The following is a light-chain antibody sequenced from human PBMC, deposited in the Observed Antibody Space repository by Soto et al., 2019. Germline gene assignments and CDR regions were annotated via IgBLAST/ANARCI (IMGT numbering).Light chain of an antibody. CDR1: RSVGVY. V-gene: IGKV3-11*01. CDR2: DTS. CDR3: QQRSNWPPGSLT. Sequence: IVLTQSPATLSLSPGERATLSCRASRSVGVYLVWYQQKPGQAPRLLISDTSNRATGILARFSGSGSGTDFTLTISSLESEDFAVYYCQQRSNWPPGSLTFGGGTRVEIK. J-gene: IGKJ4*01.